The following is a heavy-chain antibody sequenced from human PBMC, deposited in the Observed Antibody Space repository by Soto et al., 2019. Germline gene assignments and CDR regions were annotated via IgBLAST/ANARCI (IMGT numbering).Heavy chain of an antibody. CDR2: VFWDDDK. Sequence: QITLKESGPTLVKPTQTLTLTCSCSGFSLTSVGGGVGWIRQPPGKALEFLALVFWDDDKRYQPTLRSRLTITQATSKDQVVLTMTHMDPVDTATYHRAHNFRVSGSYTGDRFDSWCQGTLVIVSS. V-gene: IGHV2-5*02. CDR1: GFSLTSVGGG. D-gene: IGHD3-10*01. CDR3: AHNFRVSGSYTGDRFDS. J-gene: IGHJ5*01.